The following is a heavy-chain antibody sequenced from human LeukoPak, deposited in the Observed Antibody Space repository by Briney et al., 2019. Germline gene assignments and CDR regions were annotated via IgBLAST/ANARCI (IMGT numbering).Heavy chain of an antibody. V-gene: IGHV1-2*04. CDR3: ARSQYYDILTGYRSKVHDAFDI. CDR2: INPNSGGT. CDR1: GYTFTGYY. J-gene: IGHJ3*02. D-gene: IGHD3-9*01. Sequence: ASVKVSCKASGYTFTGYYMHWVRQAPGQGLEWMGWINPNSGGTNYAQKFQGWVTMTSDTSISTAYMELSRLRSDDTAVYYCARSQYYDILTGYRSKVHDAFDIWGQGTMVTVSS.